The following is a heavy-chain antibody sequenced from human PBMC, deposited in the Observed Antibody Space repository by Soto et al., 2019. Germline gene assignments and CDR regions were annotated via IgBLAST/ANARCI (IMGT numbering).Heavy chain of an antibody. CDR3: ARGVVITAHDAFDI. J-gene: IGHJ3*02. D-gene: IGHD3-22*01. Sequence: GSLRLSCAASGLTFSSYEMNWVRQAPGKGLEWVSYISSSGSTIYYADSVKGRFTISRDNAKNSLYLQMNSLRAEDTAVYYCARGVVITAHDAFDIWGQGTMVTVSS. CDR2: ISSSGSTI. V-gene: IGHV3-48*03. CDR1: GLTFSSYE.